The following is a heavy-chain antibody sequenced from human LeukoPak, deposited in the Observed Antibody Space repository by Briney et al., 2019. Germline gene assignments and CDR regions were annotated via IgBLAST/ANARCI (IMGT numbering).Heavy chain of an antibody. V-gene: IGHV4-59*01. Sequence: SETLSLTCTVSGGSISSYYWSWIRQPPGKGLEWIGYIYYSGSTNYNPSLKSRVTISVDTSKKQFSLNLSSVTAADTAVYYCARPYSSGWYGAHFDYWGQGTLVTVSS. CDR3: ARPYSSGWYGAHFDY. CDR2: IYYSGST. J-gene: IGHJ4*02. D-gene: IGHD6-19*01. CDR1: GGSISSYY.